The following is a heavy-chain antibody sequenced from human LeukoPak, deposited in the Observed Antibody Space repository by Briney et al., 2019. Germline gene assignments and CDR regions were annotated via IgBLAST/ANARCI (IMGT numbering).Heavy chain of an antibody. Sequence: ASVKVSCKASGYTFTTYGITWVRQAPGQGLEWMGWINPNSGGTNYAQKFQGRVTMTRDTSISTAYMELSRLRSDDTAVYYCARVGPASLDYWGQGTLVTVSS. CDR2: INPNSGGT. CDR1: GYTFTTYG. V-gene: IGHV1-2*02. J-gene: IGHJ4*02. CDR3: ARVGPASLDY.